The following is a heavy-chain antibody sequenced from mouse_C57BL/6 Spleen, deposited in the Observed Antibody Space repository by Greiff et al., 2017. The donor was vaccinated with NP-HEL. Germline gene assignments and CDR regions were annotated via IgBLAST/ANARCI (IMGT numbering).Heavy chain of an antibody. CDR1: GYTFTSYW. J-gene: IGHJ3*01. Sequence: QVQLQQSGAELVKPGASVKLSCKASGYTFTSYWMQWVKQRPGQGLEWIGEIDPSDSYTNYNQKFKGKATLTVDTSSSTAYMQLSSLTSEDSAVYYCARSYYGYSSYAYWGQGTLVTVSA. CDR3: ARSYYGYSSYAY. CDR2: IDPSDSYT. D-gene: IGHD2-3*01. V-gene: IGHV1-50*01.